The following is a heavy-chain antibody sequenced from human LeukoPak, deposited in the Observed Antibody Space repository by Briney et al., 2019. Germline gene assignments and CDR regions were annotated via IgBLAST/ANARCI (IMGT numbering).Heavy chain of an antibody. CDR1: GFTVSSNY. Sequence: VGSLRLSCAASGFTVSSNYMSWVRQAPGKGLEWVSVIYNNGNTYYADSVKGRFTISRDNSKNTLYLQMNSLRAEDTAVYYCAREVTGGNPFDYWGQGTLVTVSS. CDR3: AREVTGGNPFDY. CDR2: IYNNGNT. V-gene: IGHV3-53*01. J-gene: IGHJ4*02. D-gene: IGHD4-23*01.